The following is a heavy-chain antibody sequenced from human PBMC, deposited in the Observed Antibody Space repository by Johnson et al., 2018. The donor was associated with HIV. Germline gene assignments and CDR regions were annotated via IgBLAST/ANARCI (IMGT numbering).Heavy chain of an antibody. CDR3: ASIDAFDI. V-gene: IGHV3-NL1*01. CDR1: GFTFSSYA. J-gene: IGHJ3*02. Sequence: QVQLVESGGGAVQPGRSLRLSCAASGFTFSSYAMHWVRQAPGKGLEWVSGINWNGGSTGYGDSVTGRFTISRDNAKNSLYLQMNSLRAEDTAVYYCASIDAFDIWGQGTMVTVSS. CDR2: INWNGGST.